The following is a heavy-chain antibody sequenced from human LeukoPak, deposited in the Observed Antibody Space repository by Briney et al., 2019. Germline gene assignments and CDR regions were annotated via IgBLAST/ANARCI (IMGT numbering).Heavy chain of an antibody. CDR1: GGSMNNHH. J-gene: IGHJ4*02. D-gene: IGHD2-15*01. V-gene: IGHV4-59*11. Sequence: SETLSLTCKVSGGSMNNHHWTWIRQPPGNGLELIGHIHSSGGTTYNPYLKSRVTMSIDMSKNQFSLKLSSMTAADTAVYYCARFSSPCSTGSCFVDYWGQGILVTVSS. CDR3: ARFSSPCSTGSCFVDY. CDR2: IHSSGGT.